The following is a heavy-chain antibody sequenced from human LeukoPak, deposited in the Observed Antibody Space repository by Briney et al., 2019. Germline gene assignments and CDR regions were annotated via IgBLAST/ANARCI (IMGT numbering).Heavy chain of an antibody. D-gene: IGHD1-26*01. Sequence: SETLSLTXAVYGGSFSGYYWSWIRQPPGKGLEWIGYIYYNGNTYYNPSLKSRVTMSLDTSKNQIFLKLSSVTAADTAVYYCARERSGSYPFDYWGPGTLVTVSS. CDR1: GGSFSGYY. CDR3: ARERSGSYPFDY. J-gene: IGHJ4*02. V-gene: IGHV4-34*01. CDR2: IYYNGNT.